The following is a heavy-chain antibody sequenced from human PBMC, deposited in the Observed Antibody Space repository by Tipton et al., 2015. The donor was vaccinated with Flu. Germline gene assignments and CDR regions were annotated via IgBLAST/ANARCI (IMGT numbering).Heavy chain of an antibody. Sequence: LRLSCIVSNGSLSSYYWNWIRQSPGKGLEWIGYIYNTVYTKYNPSLKSRVAISVDTSKNQFSLGLSSVTAADTAVYFCARDPSLGMPEYFDSWGQGTLVTVSS. V-gene: IGHV4-59*01. J-gene: IGHJ4*02. D-gene: IGHD2-2*01. CDR2: IYNTVYT. CDR3: ARDPSLGMPEYFDS. CDR1: NGSLSSYY.